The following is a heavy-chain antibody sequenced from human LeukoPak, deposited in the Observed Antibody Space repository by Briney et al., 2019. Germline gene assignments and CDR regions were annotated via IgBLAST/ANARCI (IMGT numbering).Heavy chain of an antibody. D-gene: IGHD6-13*01. Sequence: SQTLSLTCAISLDSLSSGSATWDWIRQSPSRGLEWLGRTYYRSKWYNDYAVSVRSRITINPDTSNNQFSLQLNSVTPDDTGFYYCARRGMAFDYWGQGTLVTVSS. V-gene: IGHV6-1*01. CDR1: LDSLSSGSAT. CDR3: ARRGMAFDY. J-gene: IGHJ4*02. CDR2: TYYRSKWYN.